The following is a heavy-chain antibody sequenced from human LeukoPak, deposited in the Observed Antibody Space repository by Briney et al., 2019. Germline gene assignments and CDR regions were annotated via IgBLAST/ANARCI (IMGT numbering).Heavy chain of an antibody. CDR2: VWSDGNGK. J-gene: IGHJ4*02. Sequence: GGSLRLSCAASGFTFSSHGMHWVRQAPGKGLEWVALVWSDGNGKFYADSVKGRFTISRDNSKNTLYLQMNSLRAEDTAVYYCARDGNYDSSGYYFDFDYWGQGTLVTVSS. V-gene: IGHV3-33*01. CDR1: GFTFSSHG. D-gene: IGHD3-22*01. CDR3: ARDGNYDSSGYYFDFDY.